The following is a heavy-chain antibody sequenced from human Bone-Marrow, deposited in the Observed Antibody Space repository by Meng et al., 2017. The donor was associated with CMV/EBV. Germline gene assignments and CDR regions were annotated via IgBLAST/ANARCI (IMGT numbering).Heavy chain of an antibody. CDR1: FLAKY. CDR3: ARDPQYIVVVAAPSTCDY. J-gene: IGHJ4*02. CDR2: MNPNSGGT. Sequence: FLAKYIHWVRRAPGQGLEWMGRMNPNSGGTKYAQKFQGRVTMTRDTSVSTAYMELTGLKSDDTAVYYCARDPQYIVVVAAPSTCDYWGQGTLVTVSS. V-gene: IGHV1-2*02. D-gene: IGHD2-21*02.